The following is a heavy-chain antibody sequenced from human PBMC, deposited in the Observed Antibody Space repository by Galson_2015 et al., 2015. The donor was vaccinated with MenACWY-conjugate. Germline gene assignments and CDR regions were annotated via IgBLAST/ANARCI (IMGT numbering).Heavy chain of an antibody. J-gene: IGHJ4*02. CDR2: INGAGTDT. Sequence: SLRLSCAASGFTFSSYWMHWVRQAPGKGLVWVSRINGAGTDTSYADSVKGRFTISRDNAKNMLYLQMNSLRDDDAAVYYCVRSVVAAYGYFDYWGQGTLVTVSS. V-gene: IGHV3-74*01. D-gene: IGHD2-15*01. CDR1: GFTFSSYW. CDR3: VRSVVAAYGYFDY.